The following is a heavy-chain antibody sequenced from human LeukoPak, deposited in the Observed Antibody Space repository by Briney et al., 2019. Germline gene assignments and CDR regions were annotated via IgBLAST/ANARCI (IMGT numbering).Heavy chain of an antibody. V-gene: IGHV4-34*01. Sequence: SETLSLTCAVYGGSFSGYYWSWIRQPPGKGLEWIGEINHSGSTNYNPSLKSRVTISVDTSKNQFSLKLSSVTAADTAVYYCARVGPRWLVSRWFDPWGQGTLVTVSS. CDR3: ARVGPRWLVSRWFDP. CDR1: GGSFSGYY. CDR2: INHSGST. D-gene: IGHD6-19*01. J-gene: IGHJ5*02.